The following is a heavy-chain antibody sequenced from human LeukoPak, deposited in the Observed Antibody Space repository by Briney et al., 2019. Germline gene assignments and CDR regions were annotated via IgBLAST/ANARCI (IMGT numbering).Heavy chain of an antibody. J-gene: IGHJ4*02. V-gene: IGHV3-30-3*01. CDR2: ISYDGSNK. D-gene: IGHD4-17*01. CDR3: ARDYFSSDYGDYSGDY. CDR1: GLTFSSYA. Sequence: GGSLRLSCEVSGLTFSSYAMHWVRQAPGKGLEWVAVISYDGSNKYYADSVKGRFTISRDNSKNTLYLQMNSLRAEDTAVYYCARDYFSSDYGDYSGDYWGQGTLVTVSS.